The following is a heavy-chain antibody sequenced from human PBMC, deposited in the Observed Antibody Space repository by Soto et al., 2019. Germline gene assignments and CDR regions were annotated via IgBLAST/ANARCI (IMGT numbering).Heavy chain of an antibody. CDR1: GFSLSTSGVG. CDR2: IYWNDDK. CDR3: AHRRTYDSRVDYFDY. D-gene: IGHD3-22*01. Sequence: GSGPTLGNPTQTLTLTCTFSGFSLSTSGVGVGWIRQPPGKALEWLALIYWNDDKRYSPSLKSRLTITKDTSKNQVVLTMTNMDPVDTATYYCAHRRTYDSRVDYFDYWGQGTLVTVSS. V-gene: IGHV2-5*01. J-gene: IGHJ4*02.